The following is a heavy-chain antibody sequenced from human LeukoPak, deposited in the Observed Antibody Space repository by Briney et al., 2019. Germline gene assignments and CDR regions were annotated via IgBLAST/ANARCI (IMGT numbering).Heavy chain of an antibody. J-gene: IGHJ5*02. Sequence: SETLSLTCTVSGGSISSGSYYWSWVRQPAGKGLEWIGRIYSSGSTNYNPSLKSRVTISVDTSKNQFSLKLSSVTAADTAVYYCARVAGSIVVVPAAMELWFDPWGQGTLVTVSS. D-gene: IGHD2-2*01. CDR2: IYSSGST. CDR3: ARVAGSIVVVPAAMELWFDP. CDR1: GGSISSGSYY. V-gene: IGHV4-61*02.